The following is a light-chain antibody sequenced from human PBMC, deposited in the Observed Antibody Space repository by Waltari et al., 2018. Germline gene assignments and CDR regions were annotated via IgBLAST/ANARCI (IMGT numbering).Light chain of an antibody. CDR2: DSI. J-gene: IGLJ3*02. CDR1: SSDVGEDTY. CDR3: SSSAVTSVL. V-gene: IGLV2-8*01. Sequence: HSALTQPPSASGSPGQSVTISCSGISSDVGEDTYVSWYQQRPGNAPKLIIYDSIKRPSGIPPRFSGSKSADTASLTVSGLLPEDEANYYCSSSAVTSVLFGGGTKLTV.